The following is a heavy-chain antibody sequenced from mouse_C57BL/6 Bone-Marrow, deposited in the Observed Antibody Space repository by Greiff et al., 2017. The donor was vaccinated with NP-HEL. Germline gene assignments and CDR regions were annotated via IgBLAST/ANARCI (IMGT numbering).Heavy chain of an antibody. CDR2: IWRGGST. Sequence: VKLQESGPGLVQPSQSLSITCTVSGFSLTSYGVHWVRQSPGKGLEWLGVIWRGGSTDYNAAFMSRLSITKDNSKSQVFFKMNSLQADDTAIYYCAKPSTVVARNYAMDYWGQGTSVTVSS. J-gene: IGHJ4*01. CDR1: GFSLTSYG. D-gene: IGHD1-1*01. CDR3: AKPSTVVARNYAMDY. V-gene: IGHV2-5*01.